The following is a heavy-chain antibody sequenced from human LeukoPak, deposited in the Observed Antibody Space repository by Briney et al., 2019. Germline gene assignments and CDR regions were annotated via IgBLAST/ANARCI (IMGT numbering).Heavy chain of an antibody. V-gene: IGHV3-7*04. CDR1: GFTFSSYW. Sequence: GGSLSLSCAASGFTFSSYWMTWVRQAPGKGLEWVATINQGGSERYYVDSVKGRFTISRDNAKNSLFLQMNSLRTEDTAVFYCARGTSSGDAFGIWGQGTMVTVSS. D-gene: IGHD2-2*01. CDR3: ARGTSSGDAFGI. CDR2: INQGGSER. J-gene: IGHJ3*02.